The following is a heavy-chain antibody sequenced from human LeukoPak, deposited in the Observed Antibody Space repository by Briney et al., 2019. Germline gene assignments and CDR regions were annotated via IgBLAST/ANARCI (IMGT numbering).Heavy chain of an antibody. D-gene: IGHD1-1*01. V-gene: IGHV3-66*01. CDR3: AKANWVSNADAVW. CDR2: ISIGGST. Sequence: QPGGSLILSCAASGFNVSNKYMSWVRQAPGKGLEWVSFISIGGSTYYADSVKGRFTLSRDDSRNTVYLQLNNLRVEDTAIYYCAKANWVSNADAVWWGQGTQVTVSS. CDR1: GFNVSNKY. J-gene: IGHJ4*02.